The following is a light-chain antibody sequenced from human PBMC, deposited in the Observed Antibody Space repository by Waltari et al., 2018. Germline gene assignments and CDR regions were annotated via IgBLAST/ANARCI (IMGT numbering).Light chain of an antibody. J-gene: IGLJ3*02. Sequence: QSALTQPASVSGSPGQSLTISCTGTSSDVGCYNYVSWYPQHPGKAPKLIIYDVSERPSGVSDRFSGSKSGNTASLTISGLQAEDEADYYCNSYAGSSSWVFGGGTKLTVL. CDR1: SSDVGCYNY. V-gene: IGLV2-14*01. CDR2: DVS. CDR3: NSYAGSSSWV.